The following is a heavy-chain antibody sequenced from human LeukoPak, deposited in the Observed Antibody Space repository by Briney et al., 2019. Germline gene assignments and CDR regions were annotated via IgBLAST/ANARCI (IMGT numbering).Heavy chain of an antibody. CDR2: IGTAGDT. CDR3: AREGFGYCSSTSCLNWFDP. V-gene: IGHV3-13*01. CDR1: GFTFSSYD. J-gene: IGHJ5*02. D-gene: IGHD2-2*01. Sequence: PGGSLRLSCAASGFTFSSYDMHWVRQATGKGLEWVSAIGTAGDTYYPGSVKGRFTISRDNAENSLYLQMNSVRAEDTAVYYCAREGFGYCSSTSCLNWFDPWGQGTLVTVSS.